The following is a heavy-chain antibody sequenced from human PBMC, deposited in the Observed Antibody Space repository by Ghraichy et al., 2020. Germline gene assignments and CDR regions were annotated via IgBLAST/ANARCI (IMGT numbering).Heavy chain of an antibody. CDR2: ISGSGGST. D-gene: IGHD1-26*01. Sequence: GGSLRLSCAASGFTFSRYAMSWVRQAPGKGLEWVSAISGSGGSTYYADSVKGRFTISRDKSKKTLYLQMNSLRAEDTAVYYCAKDFVVGATNYYYYYGMGVWGQGTTVTVSS. J-gene: IGHJ6*02. CDR1: GFTFSRYA. V-gene: IGHV3-23*01. CDR3: AKDFVVGATNYYYYYGMGV.